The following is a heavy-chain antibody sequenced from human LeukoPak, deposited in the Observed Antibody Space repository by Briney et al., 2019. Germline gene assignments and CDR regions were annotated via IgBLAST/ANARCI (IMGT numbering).Heavy chain of an antibody. V-gene: IGHV3-7*01. CDR1: GFIFSNYW. CDR3: ASPPYYYDSSGL. D-gene: IGHD3-22*01. J-gene: IGHJ4*02. Sequence: GGSLRLSCAASGFIFSNYWMAWVRHAPGKGLEWVATIKQDGGEKYYVDSVKGRFTISRDNAKNSLSLQMSSLRAEDTAVYYCASPPYYYDSSGLWGQGTLVTVSS. CDR2: IKQDGGEK.